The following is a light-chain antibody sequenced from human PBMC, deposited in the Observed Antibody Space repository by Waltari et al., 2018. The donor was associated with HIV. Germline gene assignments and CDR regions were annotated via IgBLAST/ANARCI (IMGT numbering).Light chain of an antibody. J-gene: IGKJ1*01. Sequence: EIVMTQSPATLSVSPGERVTVSCRASQTINTKLAWYQHKPGQAPRLLIYGASTGDTGLPARFSGGGCGTEFTLTIRSLQSEDFAIYYCQQYSNWPRTFGQGTQVEIK. CDR2: GAS. CDR1: QTINTK. V-gene: IGKV3-15*01. CDR3: QQYSNWPRT.